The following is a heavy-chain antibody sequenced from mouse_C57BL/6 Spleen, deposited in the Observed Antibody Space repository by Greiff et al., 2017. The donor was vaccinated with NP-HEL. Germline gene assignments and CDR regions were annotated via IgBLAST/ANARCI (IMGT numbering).Heavy chain of an antibody. V-gene: IGHV1-52*01. CDR1: GYTFTSYW. J-gene: IGHJ3*01. Sequence: QVQLQQPGAELVRPGSSVKLSCKASGYTFTSYWMHWVKQRPIQGLEWIGNIDPSDSETHYNQKFKDKATLTVDKSSSTAYMQLSSLTSEDSAVYYCARGNYDYDGFGYWGQGTLVTVSA. D-gene: IGHD2-4*01. CDR2: IDPSDSET. CDR3: ARGNYDYDGFGY.